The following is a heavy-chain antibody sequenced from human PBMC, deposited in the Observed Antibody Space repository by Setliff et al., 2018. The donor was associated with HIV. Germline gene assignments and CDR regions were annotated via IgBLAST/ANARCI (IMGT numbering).Heavy chain of an antibody. CDR3: GAFLSGYPY. D-gene: IGHD3-3*01. Sequence: GGSLRLSCAASGFTLSDHFMDWVRPAPGKGLEWVGRTKHKPSGYATEYAASVQGRFTFSRDDSKNSLYLQMNSLKIEDTAVYFCGAFLSGYPYWGQGTLVTVSS. CDR1: GFTLSDHF. J-gene: IGHJ4*02. CDR2: TKHKPSGYAT. V-gene: IGHV3-72*01.